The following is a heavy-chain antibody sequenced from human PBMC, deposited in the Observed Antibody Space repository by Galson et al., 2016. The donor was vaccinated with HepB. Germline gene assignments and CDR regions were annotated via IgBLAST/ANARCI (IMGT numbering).Heavy chain of an antibody. D-gene: IGHD1-26*01. J-gene: IGHJ6*03. CDR3: ARTHTGAGFLMDV. V-gene: IGHV2-70*19. CDR1: GFSLNTPAMS. Sequence: PALVKPTQTLTLTCTFSGFSLNTPAMSVSWVRQPPGKALEWLALIYWDDDKDYSTSLKTRLTISKDTSKNQVVFTMTNAEPTDTGTYYCARTHTGAGFLMDVWGKGTTVTVSS. CDR2: IYWDDDK.